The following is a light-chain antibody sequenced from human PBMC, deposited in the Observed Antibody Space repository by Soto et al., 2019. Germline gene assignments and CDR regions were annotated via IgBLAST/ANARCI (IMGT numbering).Light chain of an antibody. V-gene: IGLV1-44*01. CDR2: VDN. CDR1: YSNIGRYP. Sequence: QSVLIQPPSASGTPGQTVTISCSGDYSNIGRYPVNWYQQVPGMAPRLLIYVDNQRPSGVPARFSASRSGASAFLAISGLQSADEADYYCAAWGANRDLLFGGGTQLTVL. J-gene: IGLJ7*01. CDR3: AAWGANRDLL.